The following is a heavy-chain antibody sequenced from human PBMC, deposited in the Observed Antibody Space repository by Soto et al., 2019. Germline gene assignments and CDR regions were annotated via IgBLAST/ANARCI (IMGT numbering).Heavy chain of an antibody. CDR3: TRYYYESSGYYVY. Sequence: LRLSCTGSGFNFANYALTWVRQAPGKGLEWVGFIRGETNGGTADYAASLKGRITISRDDSKSIAYLEINSLQTEDTAVYYCTRYYYESSGYYVYWGQGTLVTVSS. V-gene: IGHV3-49*02. CDR2: IRGETNGGTA. D-gene: IGHD3-22*01. J-gene: IGHJ4*02. CDR1: GFNFANYA.